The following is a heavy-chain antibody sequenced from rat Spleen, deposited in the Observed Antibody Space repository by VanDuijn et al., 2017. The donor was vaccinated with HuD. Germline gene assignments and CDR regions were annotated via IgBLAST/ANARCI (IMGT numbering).Heavy chain of an antibody. V-gene: IGHV2-1*01. J-gene: IGHJ3*01. CDR1: GFSLISNS. Sequence: QVQLKESGPGLVQPSQTLSLTCPVSGFSLISNSLHWVRQPPGKVLEWMGGIWGDGSTAYNAALQSRLSVSRETSKSQVFLKMNSLETDDTAIYFCTRSYGGYSQHWFAYWGQGTLVTVSS. CDR3: TRSYGGYSQHWFAY. D-gene: IGHD1-11*01. CDR2: IWGDGST.